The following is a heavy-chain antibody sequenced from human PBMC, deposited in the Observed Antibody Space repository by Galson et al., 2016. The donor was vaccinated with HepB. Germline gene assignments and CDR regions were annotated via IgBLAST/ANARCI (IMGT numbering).Heavy chain of an antibody. CDR1: AFSFSTYG. J-gene: IGHJ4*02. CDR2: IKQDGSDK. Sequence: SLRLSCAAPAFSFSTYGMSWVRQAPGKGLEWVASIKQDGSDKYYLDSAKGRFTISRDNAKNSLYLQMNSLRAEDTAVYYCARGRAYFDYWGQGTLVTVSS. V-gene: IGHV3-7*01. CDR3: ARGRAYFDY.